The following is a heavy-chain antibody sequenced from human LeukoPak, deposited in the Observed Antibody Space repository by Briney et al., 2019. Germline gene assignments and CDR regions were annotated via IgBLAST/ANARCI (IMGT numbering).Heavy chain of an antibody. CDR3: AKGRSYRGLRWAEYFDY. D-gene: IGHD5-12*01. V-gene: IGHV3-30*18. Sequence: PGRSLRLSCAASGFTFSSYGMHWVRQAPGKGLEWVAVISYDGSNKYYADSVKGRFTISRDNSKNTLYLQMNSLRAEDTAVYYCAKGRSYRGLRWAEYFDYWGQGTLVTVSS. CDR1: GFTFSSYG. J-gene: IGHJ4*02. CDR2: ISYDGSNK.